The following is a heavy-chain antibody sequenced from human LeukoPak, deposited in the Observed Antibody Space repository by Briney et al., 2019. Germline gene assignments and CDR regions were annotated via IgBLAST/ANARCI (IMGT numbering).Heavy chain of an antibody. CDR1: GFTVSSIY. D-gene: IGHD6-6*01. CDR3: AKAKQLVRGGFLIGY. Sequence: GGSLRLSCAASGFTVSSIYMSWVRQAPGKGLEWVSVIYSGGSTYYADSVRGRFTFSRDNSKNTLYLQMNGLRAEDTAVYYCAKAKQLVRGGFLIGYWGRGTLVTVSS. V-gene: IGHV3-66*01. J-gene: IGHJ4*02. CDR2: IYSGGST.